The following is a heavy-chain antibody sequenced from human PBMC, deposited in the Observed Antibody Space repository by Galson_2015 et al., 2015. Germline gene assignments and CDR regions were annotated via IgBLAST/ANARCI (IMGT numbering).Heavy chain of an antibody. CDR3: VGGIIRGLGVGYADY. D-gene: IGHD3-16*01. J-gene: IGHJ4*02. Sequence: SLRLSCAASGFTFSTYAMTWVRQAPGRGLEWVSTISGADSSTTSYADSVKGRFTISRDNSKNTLYLHMNSLRAEDTAVYYCVGGIIRGLGVGYADYWGQGTLVIVSS. V-gene: IGHV3-23*01. CDR1: GFTFSTYA. CDR2: ISGADSSTT.